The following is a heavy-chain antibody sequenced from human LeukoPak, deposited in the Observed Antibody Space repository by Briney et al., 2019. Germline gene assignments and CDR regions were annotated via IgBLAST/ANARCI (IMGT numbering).Heavy chain of an antibody. D-gene: IGHD3-10*01. CDR2: IYYSGST. CDR1: GGSFSGYY. J-gene: IGHJ4*02. CDR3: AREMVRGVIITNYFDY. Sequence: SETLSLTCAVYGGSFSGYYWSRIRQPPGKGLEWIGYIYYSGSTNYNPSLKSRVTISVDTSKNQFSLKLSSVTAADTAVYYCAREMVRGVIITNYFDYWGQGTLVTVSS. V-gene: IGHV4-59*01.